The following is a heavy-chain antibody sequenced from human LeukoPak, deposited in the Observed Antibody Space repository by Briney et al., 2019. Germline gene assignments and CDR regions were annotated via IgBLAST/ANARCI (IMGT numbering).Heavy chain of an antibody. D-gene: IGHD3-3*01. V-gene: IGHV3-23*01. Sequence: GGSLRLSCAASGFTFSSYAMSWVRQAPGKGLEWVSAISGSGGSTYYADSVKGRFTISRDNSKNTLYLQMNSLRAEDTAVYYCARDGPYDFWSGYYTYYFDYWGQGTLVTVSS. J-gene: IGHJ4*02. CDR2: ISGSGGST. CDR3: ARDGPYDFWSGYYTYYFDY. CDR1: GFTFSSYA.